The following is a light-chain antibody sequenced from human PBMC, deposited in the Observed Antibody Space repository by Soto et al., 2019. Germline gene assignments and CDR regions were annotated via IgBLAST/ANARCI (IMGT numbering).Light chain of an antibody. CDR2: AAA. V-gene: IGKV1-39*01. J-gene: IGKJ1*01. CDR3: QQNYRATPWT. CDR1: QIISRY. Sequence: DIQMTQSPSSLAASVGDRITITCRARQIISRYLNWYQHKQGKAPKLLINAAASLERGVPSRVSGGGSGTDFTLNLSSLQPDEFATNDCQQNYRATPWTFGQATKVEVK.